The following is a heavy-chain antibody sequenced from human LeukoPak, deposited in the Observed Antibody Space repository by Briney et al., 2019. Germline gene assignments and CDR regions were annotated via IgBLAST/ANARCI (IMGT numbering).Heavy chain of an antibody. D-gene: IGHD3-22*01. CDR2: VFHTGVT. V-gene: IGHV4-59*01. J-gene: IGHJ4*02. CDR3: TRGGGSGYYFGIPRYYFDA. CDR1: GGSISSYY. Sequence: SETLSLTCTVSGGSISSYYWSWIRQSPEKGLEWIGNVFHTGVTSYNLSLKSRVTISVDTSRNQFSLTMTSLTAADTAIYYCTRGGGSGYYFGIPRYYFDAWGQGVLVTVSS.